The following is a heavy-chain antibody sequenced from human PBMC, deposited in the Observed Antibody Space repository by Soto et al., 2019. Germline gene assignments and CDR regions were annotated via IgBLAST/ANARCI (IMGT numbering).Heavy chain of an antibody. CDR2: IDPVDSYA. CDR3: ARIESIARNWFDP. V-gene: IGHV5-10-1*01. J-gene: IGHJ5*02. CDR1: GFSFTNYW. D-gene: IGHD6-13*01. Sequence: GESLKISCKTSGFSFTNYWITWVRQVPGKGLEWMGNIDPVDSYANYSPSFQGHVTFSVDTSISTAFLHWSSLKASDSATYFCARIESIARNWFDPWGQGTLVTVSS.